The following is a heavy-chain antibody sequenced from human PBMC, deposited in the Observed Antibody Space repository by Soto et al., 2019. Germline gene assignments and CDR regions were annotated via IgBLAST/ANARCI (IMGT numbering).Heavy chain of an antibody. CDR3: TRFSARWATSFFDY. CDR2: IRGKAYDETT. V-gene: IGHV3-49*03. Sequence: PGGCLRLSCINSRFTFGDYPMRWFRQAPGEGPEGGGLIRGKAYDETTEYAASVKGRFTISRDDSKSIAYLQMNSLKTEDTAVYYCTRFSARWATSFFDYWGQGTLVTVSS. J-gene: IGHJ4*02. D-gene: IGHD3-10*01. CDR1: RFTFGDYP.